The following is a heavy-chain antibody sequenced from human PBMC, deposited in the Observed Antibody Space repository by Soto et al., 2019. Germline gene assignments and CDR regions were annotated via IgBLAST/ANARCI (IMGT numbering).Heavy chain of an antibody. J-gene: IGHJ4*02. CDR3: AKAGRGYRYGRAFDY. V-gene: IGHV3-23*01. D-gene: IGHD5-18*01. Sequence: GGSLRLSCAASGFTFSSYAMSWVRQAPGKGLEWVSAISGSGGSTYYADSVKGRFTISRDNSKNTLYLQMNSLRAEDTAVYYCAKAGRGYRYGRAFDYWGQGTLVTVSS. CDR2: ISGSGGST. CDR1: GFTFSSYA.